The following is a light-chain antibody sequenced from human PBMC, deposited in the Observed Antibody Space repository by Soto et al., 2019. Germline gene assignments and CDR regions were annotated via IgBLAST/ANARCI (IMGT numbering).Light chain of an antibody. CDR3: TSYRRGPLYV. CDR1: STDVSTSTF. J-gene: IGLJ1*01. Sequence: QSALTQPASVSGSPGQSITIACTGISTDVSTSTFVSWYQHHPGKAPRLILYDVTHRPSGISTRFSGSKSGDTATLTISGLQAEEEADYFCTSYRRGPLYVFGSGTKLTVL. CDR2: DVT. V-gene: IGLV2-14*03.